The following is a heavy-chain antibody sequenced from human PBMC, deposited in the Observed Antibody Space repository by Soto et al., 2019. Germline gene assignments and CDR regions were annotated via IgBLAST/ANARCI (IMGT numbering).Heavy chain of an antibody. CDR1: GFTFSSYS. D-gene: IGHD6-13*01. V-gene: IGHV3-48*02. CDR2: ISSSSSTI. Sequence: GSLRLSCAASGFTFSSYSMNWVRQAPGKGLEWVSCISSSSSTIYYADSVKGRFTISRDNAKNSLYLQMNSLRDEDTAVYYCARESVSGSWVEYFDYWGQGTLVTVSS. J-gene: IGHJ4*02. CDR3: ARESVSGSWVEYFDY.